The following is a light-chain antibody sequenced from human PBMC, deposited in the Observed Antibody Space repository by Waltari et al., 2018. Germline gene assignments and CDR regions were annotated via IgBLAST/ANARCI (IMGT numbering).Light chain of an antibody. J-gene: IGKJ1*01. CDR3: QQYYSPPWT. Sequence: DIVMTQSPDSLAVSLGESATINCKSSQSLLHSSNNKNYLAWYQQKPGQPPELLFYWASTRESGVPDQFSGSGSGTDFTLTISSLQAEDVAVFYCQQYYSPPWTFGQGTKVEIK. V-gene: IGKV4-1*01. CDR2: WAS. CDR1: QSLLHSSNNKNY.